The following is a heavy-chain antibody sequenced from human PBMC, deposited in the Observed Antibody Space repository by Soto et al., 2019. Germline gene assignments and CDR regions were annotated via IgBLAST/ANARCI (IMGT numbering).Heavy chain of an antibody. Sequence: SETLSLTCAIYGASLGGFHCTWRRQAPGKGLEWIGELIHGGSTNYNPSLMSRVSFSLDTSKDQFSLHLMSVTAADTAVYYCARSPLGYDYVRQTWREVGDSFDIWGRGTMVTVSS. CDR1: GASLGGFH. CDR2: LIHGGST. J-gene: IGHJ3*02. V-gene: IGHV4-34*12. CDR3: ARSPLGYDYVRQTWREVGDSFDI. D-gene: IGHD3-16*01.